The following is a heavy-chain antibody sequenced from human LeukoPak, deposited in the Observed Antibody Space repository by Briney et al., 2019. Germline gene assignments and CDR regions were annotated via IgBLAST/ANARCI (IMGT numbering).Heavy chain of an antibody. CDR3: ASPVEVAGRGGF. V-gene: IGHV3-48*01. CDR2: ISPSSDHI. D-gene: IGHD6-19*01. Sequence: GGSLRLSCAVFRFSFSSFNMHWVRQAPGKGLEWVSYISPSSDHIDYADFVKGRFTISRDNAKNSVYLQMNSLRAEDTALYYCASPVEVAGRGGFWGQGTLVTVSS. CDR1: RFSFSSFN. J-gene: IGHJ4*02.